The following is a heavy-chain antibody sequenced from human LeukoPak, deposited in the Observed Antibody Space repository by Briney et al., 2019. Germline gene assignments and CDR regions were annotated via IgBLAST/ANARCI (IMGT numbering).Heavy chain of an antibody. D-gene: IGHD1-26*01. V-gene: IGHV3-23*01. CDR1: GFTFSSYG. CDR3: AKLPATSGSYDAFDI. J-gene: IGHJ3*02. CDR2: ISGSGGST. Sequence: GGTLRLSCAASGFTFSSYGMSWVRQAPGRGLEWVSAISGSGGSTYYADSVKGRFTISRDNSKNTLCLQMNSLRAEDTAVYYCAKLPATSGSYDAFDIWGQGTMVTVSS.